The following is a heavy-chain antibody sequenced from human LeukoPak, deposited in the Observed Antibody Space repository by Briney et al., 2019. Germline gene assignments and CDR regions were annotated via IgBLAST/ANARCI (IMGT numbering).Heavy chain of an antibody. Sequence: SQTLSLTCAISGDSVSSNSVTWNWIRQSPSRGLEWLGRTYYRSKWYNDYAVSVKSRITINPDTSKNQFSLQLNSVTPEDTAVYYCARESGYSYTSPYYYYYGMDVWGQGTTVTVSS. D-gene: IGHD5-18*01. J-gene: IGHJ6*02. V-gene: IGHV6-1*01. CDR3: ARESGYSYTSPYYYYYGMDV. CDR1: GDSVSSNSVT. CDR2: TYYRSKWYN.